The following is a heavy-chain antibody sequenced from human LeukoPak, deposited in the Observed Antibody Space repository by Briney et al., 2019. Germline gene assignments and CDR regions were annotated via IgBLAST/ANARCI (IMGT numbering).Heavy chain of an antibody. J-gene: IGHJ6*03. D-gene: IGHD6-13*01. V-gene: IGHV3-30*02. Sequence: PGGSLRLSCVASGFTFKSYGMHWVRQAPGKGLEWVAFIRYDGSNKYYSDSVKGRFTISRDNSKNTLYLQMNSLRAEDTAVYYCAKDKEQQLVYYYMDVWGKGTTVTASS. CDR3: AKDKEQQLVYYYMDV. CDR1: GFTFKSYG. CDR2: IRYDGSNK.